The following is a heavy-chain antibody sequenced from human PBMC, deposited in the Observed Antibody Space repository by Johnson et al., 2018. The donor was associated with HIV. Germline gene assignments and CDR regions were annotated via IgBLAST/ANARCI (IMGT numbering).Heavy chain of an antibody. J-gene: IGHJ3*02. Sequence: VQLVESGGGVVQPGRSLRLSCAASGFTFSSYAMHWVRQAPGKGLEWVAVISYDGSNKYYADSVKGRFTISRDNAKNSLYLQMNSLRAEDTAVYYCARDLQGRDAFDIWGQGTMVTVSS. V-gene: IGHV3-30-3*01. CDR3: ARDLQGRDAFDI. CDR1: GFTFSSYA. CDR2: ISYDGSNK.